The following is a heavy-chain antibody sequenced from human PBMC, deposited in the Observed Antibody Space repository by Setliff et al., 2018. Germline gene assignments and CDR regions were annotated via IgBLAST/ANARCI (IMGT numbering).Heavy chain of an antibody. J-gene: IGHJ4*02. Sequence: SVKVSCKVSGGAFSNYGLSWVRQAPGQGLLWMGRIIPILETTNYAQNFQGRVSITADESTRTAYMELSSLTFEDTAVYYCAKWNGSGYFYYWGQGTWVTVSS. CDR3: AKWNGSGYFYY. CDR2: IIPILETT. V-gene: IGHV1-69*11. D-gene: IGHD3-3*01. CDR1: GGAFSNYG.